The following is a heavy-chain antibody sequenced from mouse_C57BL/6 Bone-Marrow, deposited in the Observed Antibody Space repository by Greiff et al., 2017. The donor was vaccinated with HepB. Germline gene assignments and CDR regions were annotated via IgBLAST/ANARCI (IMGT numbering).Heavy chain of an antibody. J-gene: IGHJ2*01. CDR1: GFTFSSYA. CDR2: ISDGGSYT. Sequence: EVKVVESGGGLVKPGGSLKLSCAASGFTFSSYAMSWVRQTPEKRLEWVATISDGGSYTYYPDNVKGRFTISRDNAKNNLYLQMSHLKSEDTAMYYCASVALLRFDYWGQGTTLTVSS. CDR3: ASVALLRFDY. D-gene: IGHD1-2*01. V-gene: IGHV5-4*03.